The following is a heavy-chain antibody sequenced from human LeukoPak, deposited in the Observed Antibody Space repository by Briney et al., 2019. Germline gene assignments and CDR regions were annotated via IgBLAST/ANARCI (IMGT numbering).Heavy chain of an antibody. V-gene: IGHV1-8*01. D-gene: IGHD1-1*01. Sequence: EASVKVSCKASGYTFTNYDINWVRQAPGQGLKWMGWMNPNSGTTGCAQRFLGRVTITSNTSISTTYMELSSLRSEDTAVYYCARGRSPGTSMEYYYYMDVWGKGTTVTVSS. CDR2: MNPNSGTT. CDR3: ARGRSPGTSMEYYYYMDV. CDR1: GYTFTNYD. J-gene: IGHJ6*03.